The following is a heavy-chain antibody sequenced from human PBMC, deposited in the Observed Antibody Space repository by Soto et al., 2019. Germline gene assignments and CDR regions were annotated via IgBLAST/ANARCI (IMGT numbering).Heavy chain of an antibody. V-gene: IGHV3-73*01. J-gene: IGHJ4*02. D-gene: IGHD6-13*01. CDR3: ARAHSSSWLGAYFDY. CDR1: GFTFSGSA. Sequence: GGSLRLSCAASGFTFSGSAIHWVRQASGKGLEWVGRIRSRADDYATAYAASVKGRFTISRDDSKNSLYLQMNSLKTEDTAVYYCARAHSSSWLGAYFDYWGQGILVTVSS. CDR2: IRSRADDYAT.